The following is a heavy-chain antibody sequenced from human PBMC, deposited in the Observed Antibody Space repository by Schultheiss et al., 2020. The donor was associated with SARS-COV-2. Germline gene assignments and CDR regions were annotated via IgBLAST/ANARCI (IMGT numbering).Heavy chain of an antibody. V-gene: IGHV1-69*02. CDR2: IIPILGIA. Sequence: SVKVSCKASGGTFSSYTISWVRQAPGQGLEWMGRIIPILGIANYAQKFQGRVTMTRDTSTSTVYMELSSLRSEDTAVYYCARGGFGESYYYYYGMDVWGQGTTVTVSS. J-gene: IGHJ6*02. CDR3: ARGGFGESYYYYYGMDV. CDR1: GGTFSSYT. D-gene: IGHD3-10*01.